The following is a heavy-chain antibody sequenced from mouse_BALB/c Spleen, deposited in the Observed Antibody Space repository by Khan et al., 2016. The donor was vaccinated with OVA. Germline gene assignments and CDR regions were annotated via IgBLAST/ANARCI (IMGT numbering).Heavy chain of an antibody. CDR3: ARQPYYHYNIMDY. CDR2: IWNDGNT. V-gene: IGHV2-6-1*01. D-gene: IGHD2-10*01. CDR1: GFSLTNYG. J-gene: IGHJ4*01. Sequence: QVQLKQSGPGLVAPSQSLSITCTISGFSLTNYGVHWVRQPPGKGLEWLVVIWNDGNTAYNSALKSRLTISKDKSKSQVFLKMNSTQTYDNSMYFCARQPYYHYNIMDYGGQGTSVPGSS.